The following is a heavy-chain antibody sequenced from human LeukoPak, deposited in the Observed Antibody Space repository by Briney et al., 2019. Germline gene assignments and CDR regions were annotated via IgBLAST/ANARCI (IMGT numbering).Heavy chain of an antibody. CDR3: ARSSGYDLVFDY. J-gene: IGHJ4*02. D-gene: IGHD5-12*01. CDR2: IYYTGST. Sequence: PSETLSLTCTVPGGSISGYYWSWIRQPPGKGLEWIEYIYYTGSTNYNPSLKSRVTISVDTSKNQVSLKLSSGTAADTAVYCARSSGYDLVFDYWGQGTLVTVSS. CDR1: GGSISGYY. V-gene: IGHV4-59*08.